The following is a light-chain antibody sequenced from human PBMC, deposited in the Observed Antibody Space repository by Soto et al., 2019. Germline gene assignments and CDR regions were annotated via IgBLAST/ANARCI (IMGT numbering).Light chain of an antibody. CDR1: QSVTSRY. Sequence: EIVVTQSPGTPSLSPVERATLSCRASQSVTSRYLAWYQQKAGQAPRLLIFGASIRDTDIPDRFSGSGSGTDFTLTISRLEPEDFAVYYCQQYGSSGTFGQGTKVDI. J-gene: IGKJ1*01. V-gene: IGKV3-20*01. CDR3: QQYGSSGT. CDR2: GAS.